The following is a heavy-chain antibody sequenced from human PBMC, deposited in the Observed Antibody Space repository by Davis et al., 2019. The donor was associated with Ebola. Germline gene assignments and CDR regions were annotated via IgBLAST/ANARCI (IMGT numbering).Heavy chain of an antibody. CDR1: GFTFSSYD. J-gene: IGHJ4*02. Sequence: GESLKISCVASGFTFSSYDMNWVRQAPGKGLEWIADISSSSRSIYYADSVKGRFTISRDNAKNSLYLQMNSLIDDDTAVYYCARPGRSSSPGYWGQGTLVTVSS. CDR2: ISSSSRSI. D-gene: IGHD6-6*01. CDR3: ARPGRSSSPGY. V-gene: IGHV3-48*02.